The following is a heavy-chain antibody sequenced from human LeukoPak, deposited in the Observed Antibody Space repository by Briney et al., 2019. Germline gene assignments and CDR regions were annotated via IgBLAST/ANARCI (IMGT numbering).Heavy chain of an antibody. CDR3: ARDGTVAGKYYYYYYMDV. D-gene: IGHD6-19*01. CDR2: IYTSGST. Sequence: SETLSLTCTVSGGSISSGSYYWSWIRQPAWKGLEWIGRIYTSGSTNYNPSLKSRVTISVDTSKNQFSLKLSSVTAADTAVYYCARDGTVAGKYYYYYYMDVWGKGTTVTISS. CDR1: GGSISSGSYY. J-gene: IGHJ6*03. V-gene: IGHV4-61*02.